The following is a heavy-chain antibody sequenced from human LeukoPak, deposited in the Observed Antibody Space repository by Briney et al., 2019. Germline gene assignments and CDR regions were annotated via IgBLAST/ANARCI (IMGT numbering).Heavy chain of an antibody. D-gene: IGHD2-2*01. CDR3: ARDCSSTSCYPKDYYFDY. CDR2: INPNSGVT. Sequence: GASVKVSCKASGYTFTGNYMHWVRQAPGEGLEWMGWINPNSGVTNYAQNFEGWVTMTRDTSISTVYMELSRLRSDDTAVYYCARDCSSTSCYPKDYYFDYWGQGTLVTVSS. J-gene: IGHJ4*02. CDR1: GYTFTGNY. V-gene: IGHV1-2*04.